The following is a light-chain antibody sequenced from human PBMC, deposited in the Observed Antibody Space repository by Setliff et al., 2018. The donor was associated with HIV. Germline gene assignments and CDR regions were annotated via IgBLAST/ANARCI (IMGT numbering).Light chain of an antibody. CDR3: SAFTSRSTPYV. Sequence: QSVLAQPASVSGSPGQSITISCTGTSSDVGAYDHVSWYQQHPGKAPKLLIHDVSNRPSGVPNRFSGSKSGNTASLTISGLQAEDEADYYCSAFTSRSTPYVFGTGTKV. J-gene: IGLJ1*01. V-gene: IGLV2-14*03. CDR1: SSDVGAYDH. CDR2: DVS.